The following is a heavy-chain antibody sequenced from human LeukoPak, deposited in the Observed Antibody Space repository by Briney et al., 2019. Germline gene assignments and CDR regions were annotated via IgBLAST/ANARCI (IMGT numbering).Heavy chain of an antibody. J-gene: IGHJ4*02. CDR2: IYYSGST. CDR3: ARTYYDILTGLGGLDY. D-gene: IGHD3-9*01. V-gene: IGHV4-39*07. Sequence: SETLSLTCTVSGGSISSSSYHWGWIRQPPGKGLEWIGSIYYSGSTNYNPSLKSRVTISVDTSKNQFSLKLSSVTAADTAVYYCARTYYDILTGLGGLDYWGQGTLVTVSS. CDR1: GGSISSSSYH.